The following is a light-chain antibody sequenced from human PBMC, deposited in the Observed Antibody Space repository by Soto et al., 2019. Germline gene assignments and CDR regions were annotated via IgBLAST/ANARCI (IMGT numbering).Light chain of an antibody. CDR3: QQSFSPLWT. Sequence: DIQMTQPPSSQSASVGDRVTITCRASQSISNYLNWYQQKPGKAPKLLIYAASSMQSGVPSRFSGSGSETDFTLTISSLQPDDSATYYCQQSFSPLWTFGQGTKVEV. CDR1: QSISNY. V-gene: IGKV1-39*01. CDR2: AAS. J-gene: IGKJ1*01.